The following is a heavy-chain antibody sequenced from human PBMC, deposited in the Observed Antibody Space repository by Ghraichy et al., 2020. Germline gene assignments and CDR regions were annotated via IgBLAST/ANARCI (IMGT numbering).Heavy chain of an antibody. J-gene: IGHJ5*02. CDR3: ARTLEYEAAGYYRHFDL. CDR2: IKQDGSEQ. D-gene: IGHD3-22*01. CDR1: GFSIRKHW. Sequence: GGSLRLSCAVSGFSIRKHWMNWVRQAPGKGLEWVANIKQDGSEQHYVDSVKGRYTISRDNPKNSLYLQMNSLRDEDTAMYYCARTLEYEAAGYYRHFDLWGQGTLVTVSS. V-gene: IGHV3-7*01.